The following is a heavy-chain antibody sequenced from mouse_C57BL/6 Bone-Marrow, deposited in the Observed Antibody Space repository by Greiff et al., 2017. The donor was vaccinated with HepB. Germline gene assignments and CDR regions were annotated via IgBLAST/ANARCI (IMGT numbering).Heavy chain of an antibody. Sequence: EVKVVDSGGGLVKPGGSLKLSCAASGFTFSSYAMSWVRQTPEKRLEWVATISDGGSYTYYPDNVKGRFTISRDNAKNNLYLQMSNLKSEDTAMYYCARIDYERVYAMDYWGQGTSVTVSS. J-gene: IGHJ4*01. D-gene: IGHD1-1*01. V-gene: IGHV5-4*03. CDR3: ARIDYERVYAMDY. CDR1: GFTFSSYA. CDR2: ISDGGSYT.